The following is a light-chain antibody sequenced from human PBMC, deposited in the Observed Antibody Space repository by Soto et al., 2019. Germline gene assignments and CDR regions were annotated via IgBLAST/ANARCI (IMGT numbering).Light chain of an antibody. V-gene: IGKV1-9*01. CDR2: AAS. J-gene: IGKJ1*01. CDR1: QGISSY. Sequence: IQLTQSPSSLSASVGDRVIMTCRASQGISSYLAWYQQKPGKAPTLLIYAASTLETGVPSRFSGSGSGTDFTLTISSLQPEDFTVYSCLQYHNLWAFGQGTKVEI. CDR3: LQYHNLWA.